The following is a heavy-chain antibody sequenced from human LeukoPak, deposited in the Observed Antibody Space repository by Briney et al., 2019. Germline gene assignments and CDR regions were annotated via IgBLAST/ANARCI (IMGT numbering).Heavy chain of an antibody. Sequence: GGSLRLSCAASGCTFSSYSMNWVRQAPGKGLEWVSYISSSSSTIYYADSVKGRFTISRDNAKNSLYLQMNSLRAEDTAVYYCARVKDWYYYDSRFDYWGQGTLVTVSS. D-gene: IGHD3-22*01. CDR3: ARVKDWYYYDSRFDY. CDR2: ISSSSSTI. J-gene: IGHJ4*02. V-gene: IGHV3-48*01. CDR1: GCTFSSYS.